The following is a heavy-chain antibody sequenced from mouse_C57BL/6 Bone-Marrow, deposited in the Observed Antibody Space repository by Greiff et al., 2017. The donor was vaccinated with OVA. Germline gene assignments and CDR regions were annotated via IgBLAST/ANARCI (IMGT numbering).Heavy chain of an antibody. CDR3: VREVGYYGSSRYFDV. Sequence: EVKVVESGGGLVQPKGSLKLSCAASGFTFNTYAMHWVRQAPGKGLEWVARIRSNSSNYATYYADSVKDRFTISRDDSQSMLYLQMNTLKTEDTAMYYCVREVGYYGSSRYFDVWGTGTTVTVSS. CDR2: IRSNSSNYAT. J-gene: IGHJ1*03. D-gene: IGHD1-1*01. CDR1: GFTFNTYA. V-gene: IGHV10-3*01.